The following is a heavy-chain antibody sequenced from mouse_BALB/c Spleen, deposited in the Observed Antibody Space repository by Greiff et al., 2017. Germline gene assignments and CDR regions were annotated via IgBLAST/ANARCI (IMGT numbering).Heavy chain of an antibody. CDR3: AGRSTMITTWFAY. D-gene: IGHD2-4*01. CDR2: ISTYYGDA. Sequence: LVESGAELVRPGVSVKISCKGSGYTFTDYAMHWVKQSHAKSLEWIGVISTYYGDASYNQKFKGKATMTVDKSSSTAYMELARLTSEDSAIYYCAGRSTMITTWFAYWGQGTLVTVSA. V-gene: IGHV1S137*01. CDR1: GYTFTDYA. J-gene: IGHJ3*01.